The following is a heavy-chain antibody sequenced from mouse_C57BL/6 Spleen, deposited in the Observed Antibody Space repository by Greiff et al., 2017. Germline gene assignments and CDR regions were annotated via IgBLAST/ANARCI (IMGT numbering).Heavy chain of an antibody. CDR1: GFTFSDYG. CDR2: ISSGSSTI. Sequence: EVKLVESGGGLVKPGGSLKLSCAASGFTFSDYGMHWVRQAPEKGLEWVAYISSGSSTIYYADTVQGRFTFSRDNAKNTLFLQMTRLRSEDTAMYDCARKERYYYYSSPYAKDYWGQGTSVTVSS. V-gene: IGHV5-17*01. J-gene: IGHJ4*01. D-gene: IGHD1-1*01. CDR3: ARKERYYYYSSPYAKDY.